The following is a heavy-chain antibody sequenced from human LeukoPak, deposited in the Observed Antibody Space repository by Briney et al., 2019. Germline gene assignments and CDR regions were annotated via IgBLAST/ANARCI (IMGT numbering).Heavy chain of an antibody. Sequence: GGSLRLSCAASGFTFSNFAMTWVRQAPGKGLEWVSGVSGSGDTTYYADSVRGRFTISRENSKNILYLQMNSLRAEDTAPYFCAKLAVYDILTGYYKNWFDPWGQGTLVSVSS. CDR3: AKLAVYDILTGYYKNWFDP. V-gene: IGHV3-23*01. CDR2: VSGSGDTT. CDR1: GFTFSNFA. J-gene: IGHJ5*02. D-gene: IGHD3-9*01.